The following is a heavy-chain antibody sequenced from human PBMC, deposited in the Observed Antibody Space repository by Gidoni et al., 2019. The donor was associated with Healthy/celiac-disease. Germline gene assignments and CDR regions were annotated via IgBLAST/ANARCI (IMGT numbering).Heavy chain of an antibody. CDR3: ARVVVVPAAKRSNYYYGMDV. CDR2: INHSGST. Sequence: QVQLQQSGAGLLKPSETLSFTCAVYGGCCSGYYWSWTREPPGKGMEWNGEINHSGSTNYNPSLKSRVTISVDTSKNQCSLKLSSVTAADTAVDYCARVVVVPAAKRSNYYYGMDVWGQGTTVTVSS. D-gene: IGHD2-2*01. CDR1: GGCCSGYY. V-gene: IGHV4-34*01. J-gene: IGHJ6*02.